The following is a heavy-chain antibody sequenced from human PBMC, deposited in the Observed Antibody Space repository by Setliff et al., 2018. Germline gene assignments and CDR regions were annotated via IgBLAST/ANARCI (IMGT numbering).Heavy chain of an antibody. CDR3: TRGDTSTFWD. J-gene: IGHJ4*02. Sequence: SETLSLTCSVSGASLSQGYWTWIRQPPGKGLEWIGYMYNSGSTNYNPSLKSRVTISVDRSKNQFSLKLTSVTAADTAVYYCTRGDTSTFWDWGQGTLVTVSS. CDR1: GASLSQGY. D-gene: IGHD5-18*01. CDR2: MYNSGST. V-gene: IGHV4-59*01.